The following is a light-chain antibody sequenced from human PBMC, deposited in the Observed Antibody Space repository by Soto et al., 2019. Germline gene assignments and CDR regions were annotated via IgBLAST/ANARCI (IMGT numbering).Light chain of an antibody. CDR3: MQGSLWPFT. CDR1: QSFIHSNGNTY. J-gene: IGKJ2*01. Sequence: EVVMTQSPLSLPVTLGQPASISCRSTQSFIHSNGNTYLTWFQQRPGQSPRRLIYQVFNRDSGVPDRFSGSGSGSDFTLKISRVEAEDVRVYYCMQGSLWPFTFGQGTRLEIK. V-gene: IGKV2-30*02. CDR2: QVF.